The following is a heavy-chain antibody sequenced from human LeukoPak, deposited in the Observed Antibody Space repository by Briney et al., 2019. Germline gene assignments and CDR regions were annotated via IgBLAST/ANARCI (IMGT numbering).Heavy chain of an antibody. CDR3: AKAPVTTCSGAYCYPFDY. Sequence: GGSLRLSCAASGFTFSSYAMSWVRQGPGKGLEWVSAISVSGNTYHADSVKGRFTISRDSSKNTLYLQMNSLRAEDAAVYYCAKAPVTTCSGAYCYPFDYWGQGTLVTVSS. CDR1: GFTFSSYA. J-gene: IGHJ4*02. D-gene: IGHD2-15*01. V-gene: IGHV3-23*01. CDR2: ISVSGNT.